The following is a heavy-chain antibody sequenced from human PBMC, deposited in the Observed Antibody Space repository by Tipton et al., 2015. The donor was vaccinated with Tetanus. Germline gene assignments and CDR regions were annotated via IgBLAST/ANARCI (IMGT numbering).Heavy chain of an antibody. J-gene: IGHJ6*02. Sequence: TLSLTCTVSSGSIRSYYWSWIRQPPGTGLEWIGYVYSSGSTNYNPSLKRRVTISVDTSKSQFSLKLTSVTAADTAVYYCVRDRGLTTSGGIGMDVWGQGTTVTVSS. CDR3: VRDRGLTTSGGIGMDV. V-gene: IGHV4-59*01. D-gene: IGHD4-17*01. CDR2: VYSSGST. CDR1: SGSIRSYY.